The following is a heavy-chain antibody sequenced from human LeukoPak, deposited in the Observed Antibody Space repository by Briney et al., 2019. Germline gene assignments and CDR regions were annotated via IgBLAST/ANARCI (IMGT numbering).Heavy chain of an antibody. CDR1: YS. D-gene: IGHD1-26*01. V-gene: IGHV3-21*01. CDR3: ARDGSYDSLDDY. CDR2: ISSSSSYI. J-gene: IGHJ4*02. Sequence: YSMNWVRQAPGKGLEWVSSISSSSSYIYYADSVKGRFTISRDNAKNSLYLQMNSLRAEDTAVYYCARDGSYDSLDDYWGQGTLVTVSS.